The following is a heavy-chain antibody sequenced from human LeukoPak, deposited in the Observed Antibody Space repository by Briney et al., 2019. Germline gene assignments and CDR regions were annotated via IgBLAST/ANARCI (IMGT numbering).Heavy chain of an antibody. D-gene: IGHD4-17*01. Sequence: SETLSLTCTVSGGSISRNYLSWIRQPAGKGLEWIGRIYNSGSTNYNPSLKSRVTMSVDTSKNQFSLKLSSVTAADTAVYYCASSTPSTYIDYEYYFDYWGQGTLVTVSS. CDR3: ASSTPSTYIDYEYYFDY. CDR2: IYNSGST. CDR1: GGSISRNY. V-gene: IGHV4-4*07. J-gene: IGHJ4*02.